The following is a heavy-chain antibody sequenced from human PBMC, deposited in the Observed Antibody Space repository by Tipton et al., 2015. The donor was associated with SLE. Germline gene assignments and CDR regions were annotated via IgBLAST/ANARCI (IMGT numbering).Heavy chain of an antibody. CDR1: GFTFRNYD. D-gene: IGHD6-19*01. CDR3: ARPGPDSYLSGWYVDS. V-gene: IGHV3-23*01. J-gene: IGHJ4*02. Sequence: SLRLSCAASGFTFRNYDMTWVRQAPGKGLEWVSVISPTGNTYYADSVKGRFTISKDNSKSTLYLQMDYLRAEDTAVYYCARPGPDSYLSGWYVDSWGQGTLVTVSS. CDR2: ISPTGNT.